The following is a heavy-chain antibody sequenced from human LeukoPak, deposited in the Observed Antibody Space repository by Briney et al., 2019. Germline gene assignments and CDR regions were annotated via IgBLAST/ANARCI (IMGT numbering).Heavy chain of an antibody. CDR2: NTPKSGGT. CDR3: ARSPGTQLELAY. V-gene: IGHV1-2*02. D-gene: IGHD1-1*01. CDR1: GSTFTGYN. Sequence: ASVKVSCKASGSTFTGYNMHWVRHAPGQGLEWMGWNTPKSGGTNRAQRFQGRVTITRDTSISTAYMELSRLRSDDTGVYYCARSPGTQLELAYWGQGTLVTVSS. J-gene: IGHJ4*02.